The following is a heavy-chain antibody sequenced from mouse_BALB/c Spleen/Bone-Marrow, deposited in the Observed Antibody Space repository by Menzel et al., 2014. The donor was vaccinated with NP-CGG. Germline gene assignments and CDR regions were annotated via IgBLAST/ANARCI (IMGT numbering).Heavy chain of an antibody. D-gene: IGHD2-4*01. CDR1: GFNIEDTY. Sequence: VQLKQSGAELVKPGASVKLSCTASGFNIEDTYMHWVKQRPEQGLEWIGRIDPANGNTKYDPKFQGKATITADTSSNTAYLQLSSLTSEDTAVYYCAGFGITKEEGYYYAMDYWGQGTSVTVSS. V-gene: IGHV14-3*02. CDR3: AGFGITKEEGYYYAMDY. CDR2: IDPANGNT. J-gene: IGHJ4*01.